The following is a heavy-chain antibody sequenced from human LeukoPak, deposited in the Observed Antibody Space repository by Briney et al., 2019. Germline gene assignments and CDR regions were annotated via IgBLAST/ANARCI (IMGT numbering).Heavy chain of an antibody. Sequence: SETLSLTCTVSGGSISSYYWSWIRQPPGKGLEWIGYIYYSGSTNYNPSLKSRVTISVDTSKNQFSLKLSSVTAADTAVYYCARDRTYYYDSSGYGFDYWGQGTLVTVS. J-gene: IGHJ4*02. V-gene: IGHV4-59*01. CDR2: IYYSGST. CDR1: GGSISSYY. D-gene: IGHD3-22*01. CDR3: ARDRTYYYDSSGYGFDY.